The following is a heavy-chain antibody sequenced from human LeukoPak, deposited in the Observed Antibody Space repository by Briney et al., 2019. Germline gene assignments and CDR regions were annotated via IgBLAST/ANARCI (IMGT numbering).Heavy chain of an antibody. D-gene: IGHD5-18*01. J-gene: IGHJ4*02. CDR1: GFTCSSDA. Sequence: VGTLRLSWTAVGFTCSSDAMDCVRQAPGEGLEYGSAISRNGGSRYYASSLKGRRTISRCNCKNKLCLQMGSLRADALAVYDCATVVSPSYGYWGVLEYGGQGTLVTVST. CDR3: ATVVSPSYGYWGVLEY. V-gene: IGHV3-64*01. CDR2: ISRNGGSR.